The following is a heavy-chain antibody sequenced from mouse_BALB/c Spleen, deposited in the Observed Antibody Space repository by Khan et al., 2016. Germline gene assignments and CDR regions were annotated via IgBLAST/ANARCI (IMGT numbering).Heavy chain of an antibody. Sequence: QIQLVQSGPELKKPGETAKISCKASGYTFTNYGMNWVKQAPGKGLKWMGWINTYTGEPTYADDFKGRFAFSLETSASTAYLQINNLKKEETATYYGARGGNYFDYWGQGTTLTVSS. CDR2: INTYTGEP. V-gene: IGHV9-3-1*01. D-gene: IGHD1-1*02. CDR3: ARGGNYFDY. CDR1: GYTFTNYG. J-gene: IGHJ2*01.